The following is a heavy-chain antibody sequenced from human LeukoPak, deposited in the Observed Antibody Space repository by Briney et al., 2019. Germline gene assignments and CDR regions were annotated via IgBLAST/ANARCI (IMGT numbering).Heavy chain of an antibody. Sequence: GASVTGSCKASGYTFTSYDINLVRQATGQGLEWTGWMNPNSGNTGYAQNFQGRVTMTRNTSISTAYMELSRLRSEDTAVYYCAVMTTGLYYYYGMDVWGQGTTVTVSS. J-gene: IGHJ6*02. CDR1: GYTFTSYD. CDR2: MNPNSGNT. V-gene: IGHV1-8*01. D-gene: IGHD4-11*01. CDR3: AVMTTGLYYYYGMDV.